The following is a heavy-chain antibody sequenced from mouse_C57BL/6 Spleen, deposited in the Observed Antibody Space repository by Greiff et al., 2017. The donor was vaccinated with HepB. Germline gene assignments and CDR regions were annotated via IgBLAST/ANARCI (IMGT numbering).Heavy chain of an antibody. CDR1: GYSITSGYY. D-gene: IGHD1-1*01. Sequence: EVQLQESGPGLVKPSQSLSLTCSVTGYSITSGYYWNWIRQFPGNKLEWMGYISYDGSNNYNPSLKNRISITRDTSKNQFFLKLNSVTTEDTATYYCASGILRSPSAWFAYWGQGTLVTVSA. CDR2: ISYDGSN. J-gene: IGHJ3*01. CDR3: ASGILRSPSAWFAY. V-gene: IGHV3-6*01.